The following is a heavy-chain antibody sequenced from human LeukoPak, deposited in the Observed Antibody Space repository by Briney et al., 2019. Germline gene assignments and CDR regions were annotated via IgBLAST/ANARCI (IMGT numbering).Heavy chain of an antibody. CDR2: IYSGDST. V-gene: IGHV3-66*01. CDR3: ARGRVSVYSSSWYYGY. Sequence: GGSLRLSCAASGFTVSNNYMSWVRQAPGKGLEWVSVIYSGDSTYYADSVKGRFTISRDNSKNTLYLQMNRLRAEDTAVYYCARGRVSVYSSSWYYGYWGQGTLVTVSS. D-gene: IGHD6-13*01. J-gene: IGHJ4*02. CDR1: GFTVSNNY.